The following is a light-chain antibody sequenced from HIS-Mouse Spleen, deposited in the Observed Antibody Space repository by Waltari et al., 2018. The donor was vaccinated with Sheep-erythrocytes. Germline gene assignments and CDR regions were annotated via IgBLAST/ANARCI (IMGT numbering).Light chain of an antibody. V-gene: IGLV2-11*01. CDR1: SGDVRGYNS. Sequence: SALAQPRAVSGSPRQSVTISCTRTSGDVRGYNSLSWYQQHPGKAPKLMIYDVSKRPAGVPDRFSGSKSGNTASLTISGLQAEDEDDYYCCSYAGSYTVVFGGGTKLTVL. CDR2: DVS. CDR3: CSYAGSYTVV. J-gene: IGLJ2*01.